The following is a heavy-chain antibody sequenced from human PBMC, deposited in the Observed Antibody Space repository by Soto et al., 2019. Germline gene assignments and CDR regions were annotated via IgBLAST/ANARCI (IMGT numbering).Heavy chain of an antibody. J-gene: IGHJ4*02. Sequence: SETLSLTCTVSGDSISSDGYHWSWIRQSPGKGLEWIGYIYNGDRTFYRPSLESRINKSLDATKNSYSLRLTSVTAADTAVYYCARAPVGMDSINFFDHWGQGILVTVS. CDR1: GDSISSDGYH. CDR2: IYNGDRT. D-gene: IGHD2-8*01. V-gene: IGHV4-30-4*01. CDR3: ARAPVGMDSINFFDH.